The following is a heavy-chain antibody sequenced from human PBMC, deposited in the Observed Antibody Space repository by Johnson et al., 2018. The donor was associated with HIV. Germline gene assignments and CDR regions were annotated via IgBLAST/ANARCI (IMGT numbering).Heavy chain of an antibody. CDR3: AKDCALVGATVWPDAFDI. J-gene: IGHJ3*02. D-gene: IGHD1-26*01. CDR2: INWNGDST. V-gene: IGHV3-20*04. CDR1: GFTFDDYG. Sequence: VQLVESGGGVVRPGESLTLSCAASGFTFDDYGMTWVRQAPGKGLEWVSGINWNGDSTGYADSMEGRFTISRDNAKNSLYLQMNSLRAEDTALYYCAKDCALVGATVWPDAFDIWGQGTMVTVSS.